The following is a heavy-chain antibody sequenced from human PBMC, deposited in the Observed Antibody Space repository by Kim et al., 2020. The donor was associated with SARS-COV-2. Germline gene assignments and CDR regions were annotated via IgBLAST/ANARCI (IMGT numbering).Heavy chain of an antibody. J-gene: IGHJ4*02. CDR1: GFTFSNYD. D-gene: IGHD3-9*01. Sequence: GGSLRLSCAASGFTFSNYDMHWVRQAPGKGLEWVAVIWYDGSNKYYTDSVKGRFTISRDNSKNTLSLQMNSLRAEDTAVYYCARHLSAYSFEYWGQGTLVTVSS. V-gene: IGHV3-33*01. CDR2: IWYDGSNK. CDR3: ARHLSAYSFEY.